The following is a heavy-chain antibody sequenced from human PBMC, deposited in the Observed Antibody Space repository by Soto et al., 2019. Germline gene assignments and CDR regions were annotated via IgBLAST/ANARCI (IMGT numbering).Heavy chain of an antibody. D-gene: IGHD6-13*01. Sequence: ASVKVSFKASGYTFTGYYMHWLRQAPGQGLEWMGWINPNSGGTNYAQKFQGWVTMTRDTSISTAYMELSRLRSDDTAVYYCARDHSSSWYGTDYYYGMDVWGQGTTVTVSS. J-gene: IGHJ6*02. V-gene: IGHV1-2*04. CDR1: GYTFTGYY. CDR3: ARDHSSSWYGTDYYYGMDV. CDR2: INPNSGGT.